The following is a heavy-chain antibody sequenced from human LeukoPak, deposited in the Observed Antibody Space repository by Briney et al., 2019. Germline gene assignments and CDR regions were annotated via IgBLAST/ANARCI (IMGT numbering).Heavy chain of an antibody. D-gene: IGHD1-26*01. CDR3: AGGLLGAPTPGAY. CDR1: IESTSGNY. V-gene: IGHV4-4*02. CDR2: ISRFGIT. Sequence: SGTLSLTCSASIESTSGNYWSWVRQAPGKGLEWIGEISRFGITNYHPSLKSRVTMSLDRSKNQFSLELTSVTAADSGVYYCAGGLLGAPTPGAYWGQGTLVTVSS. J-gene: IGHJ4*02.